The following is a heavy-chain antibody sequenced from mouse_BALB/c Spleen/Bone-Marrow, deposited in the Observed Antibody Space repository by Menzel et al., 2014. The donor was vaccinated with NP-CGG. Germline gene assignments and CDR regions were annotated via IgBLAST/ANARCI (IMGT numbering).Heavy chain of an antibody. J-gene: IGHJ2*01. V-gene: IGHV4-1*02. D-gene: IGHD1-1*01. CDR1: GFDFSRYW. CDR2: INPDSSTI. CDR3: ARLGYYGSSDY. Sequence: EVNVVESGGGLVQPGGSLKLSCAASGFDFSRYWMSWVRQAPGKGLEWIGEINPDSSTINYTPSLKDKFIISRDNAKNTLYLQMSKVRSEDTALYYGARLGYYGSSDYWGQGTTLTVSS.